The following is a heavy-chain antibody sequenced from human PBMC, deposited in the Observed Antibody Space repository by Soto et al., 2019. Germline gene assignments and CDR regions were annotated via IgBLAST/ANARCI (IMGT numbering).Heavy chain of an antibody. CDR2: ISAYNGNT. D-gene: IGHD1-26*01. J-gene: IGHJ3*02. CDR3: ARGLGASYAFDI. V-gene: IGHV1-18*01. Sequence: QVQLVQSGAEVKKPGASVKVSCKASGYTFNSYGIIWVRQAPGQGLEWMGWISAYNGNTNYAQKLQGRVTMTTDTPTSTAYRELRSLRSDDTALYYCARGLGASYAFDIWGQGTMVTVSS. CDR1: GYTFNSYG.